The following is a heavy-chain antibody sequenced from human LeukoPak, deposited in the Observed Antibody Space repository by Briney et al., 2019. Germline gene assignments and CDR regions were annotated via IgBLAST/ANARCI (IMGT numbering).Heavy chain of an antibody. CDR1: GFTFSSYW. V-gene: IGHV3-7*05. CDR2: INQDGSEK. D-gene: IGHD1-26*01. J-gene: IGHJ4*02. CDR3: ARFRSYNFDY. Sequence: QPGGFLRLSCAASGFTFSSYWMSWVRQAPGKGLGWVANINQDGSEKYYVDSLKGRFTISRDNAKNSLYLQMNSLRAEDTAVYYCARFRSYNFDYWGQGTLVTVSS.